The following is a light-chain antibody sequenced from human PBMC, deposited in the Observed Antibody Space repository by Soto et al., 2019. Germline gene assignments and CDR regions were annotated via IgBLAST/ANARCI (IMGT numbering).Light chain of an antibody. CDR3: AAWDDSLSAHVV. J-gene: IGLJ2*01. V-gene: IGLV1-47*02. CDR1: SSNIGSNY. Sequence: QSVLTQPPSASGTPGQRVTISCSGSSSNIGSNYVYWYQQLQGTAPKLLIYSNNQRPSGVPDRFSGSKSGTSAALAISGLRSEDEADYYCAAWDDSLSAHVVFGGGTQLTVL. CDR2: SNN.